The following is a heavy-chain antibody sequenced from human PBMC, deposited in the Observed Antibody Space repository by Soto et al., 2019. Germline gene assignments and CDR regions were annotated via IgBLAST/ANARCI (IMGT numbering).Heavy chain of an antibody. V-gene: IGHV1-69*13. CDR3: AREHSSSWRFDY. J-gene: IGHJ4*02. D-gene: IGHD6-13*01. CDR2: IIPLFGTG. CDR1: GGTLNNLA. Sequence: SVKVSCKASGGTLNNLAISWVRQAPGQGLEWMGGIIPLFGTGNYAQKFQGRVTITADESTSTAYMELSSLRSEDTAVYYCAREHSSSWRFDYWGQGTLVTVSS.